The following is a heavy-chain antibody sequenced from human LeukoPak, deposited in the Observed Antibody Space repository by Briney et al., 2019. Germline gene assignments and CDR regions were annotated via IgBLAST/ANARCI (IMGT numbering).Heavy chain of an antibody. CDR1: GYTFTSYG. CDR2: ISAYNGNT. D-gene: IGHD3-10*01. J-gene: IGHJ2*01. V-gene: IGHV1-18*01. Sequence: GASVKVSCKPSGYTFTSYGISWVRQAPGQGLEWMGWISAYNGNTNYAQKLQGRVTMTTDTSTSTAYMELRSLRYEDTAVYYCVREQSSGPGSSYNVRDRFHEDWYFDLWGRGTLVTVSS. CDR3: VREQSSGPGSSYNVRDRFHEDWYFDL.